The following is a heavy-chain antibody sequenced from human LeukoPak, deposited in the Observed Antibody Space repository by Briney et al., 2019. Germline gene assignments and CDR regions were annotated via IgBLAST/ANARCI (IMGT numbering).Heavy chain of an antibody. CDR2: MNPNSGNT. Sequence: ASVKVSCKASGYTFTNYGLNWVRQATGQGLEWMGWMNPNSGNTGYAQKFQGRVTMTRNTSISTAYMELSSLRSEDTAVYYCARGSPIVVVITTHDAFDIWGQGTMVTVSS. D-gene: IGHD3-22*01. J-gene: IGHJ3*02. CDR3: ARGSPIVVVITTHDAFDI. V-gene: IGHV1-8*02. CDR1: GYTFTNYG.